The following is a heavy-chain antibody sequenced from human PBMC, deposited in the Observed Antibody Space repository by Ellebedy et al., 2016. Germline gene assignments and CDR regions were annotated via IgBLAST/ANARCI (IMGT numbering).Heavy chain of an antibody. Sequence: SVKVSCKASGGTFSSYAISWVRQAPGQGLEWMGGIIPILGIANYAQKVQGRVTLTADKSTSTAYMELSSLRSEDTAVYYCARVGRHDYGDYLPDYWGQGTLVTVSS. CDR3: ARVGRHDYGDYLPDY. V-gene: IGHV1-69*10. CDR2: IIPILGIA. CDR1: GGTFSSYA. D-gene: IGHD4-17*01. J-gene: IGHJ4*02.